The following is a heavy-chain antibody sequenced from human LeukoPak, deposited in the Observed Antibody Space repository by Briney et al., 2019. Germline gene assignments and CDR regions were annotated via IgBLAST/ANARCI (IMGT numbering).Heavy chain of an antibody. J-gene: IGHJ4*02. D-gene: IGHD2/OR15-2a*01. V-gene: IGHV3-48*02. Sequence: SGRSLRLSCVASGFTFSLHTMSWVRQAPGKGLEWVSYISNSGSTIYYADSVKGRFTISRDNAKNSLYLQMNSLRDEDTAVYYCARDALSDYWGQGTLVTVSS. CDR3: ARDALSDY. CDR2: ISNSGSTI. CDR1: GFTFSLHT.